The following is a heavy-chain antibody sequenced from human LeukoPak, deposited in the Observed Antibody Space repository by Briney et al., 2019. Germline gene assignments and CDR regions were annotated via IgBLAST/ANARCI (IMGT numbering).Heavy chain of an antibody. CDR1: VFTFIRYS. Sequence: GRSLTLRCLTCVFTFIRYSMNRLRQAAGQGLDWVYSISSGNTYIHYAHSVKDRFTIHIHEARHSLYLQMDSLRPEETATYYYECPPCASNSDPWGQGTLVIVS. D-gene: IGHD5/OR15-5a*01. CDR3: ECPPCASNSDP. V-gene: IGHV3-21*06. CDR2: ISSGNTYI. J-gene: IGHJ5*02.